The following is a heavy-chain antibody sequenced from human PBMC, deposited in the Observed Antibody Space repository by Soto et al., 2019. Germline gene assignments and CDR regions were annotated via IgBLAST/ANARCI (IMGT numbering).Heavy chain of an antibody. V-gene: IGHV4-59*01. D-gene: IGHD3-3*01. Sequence: PSVTLSLTSTVSGGSISSYYWSWLRQAPGKGLEGIGYVCYSGRSNYNRSLTSRVTISVDTSKNQVCLKLSSVAGADTAGDYGGATYNDFTYLMAVWGKGTTVTVSS. J-gene: IGHJ6*04. CDR2: VCYSGRS. CDR1: GGSISSYY. CDR3: GATYNDFTYLMAV.